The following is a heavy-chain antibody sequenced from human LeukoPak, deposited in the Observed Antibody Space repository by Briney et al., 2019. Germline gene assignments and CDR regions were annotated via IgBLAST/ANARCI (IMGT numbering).Heavy chain of an antibody. CDR3: ARDDIVVVPAANYYYYYGMDV. D-gene: IGHD2-2*01. J-gene: IGHJ6*02. V-gene: IGHV3-7*01. Sequence: PGGSLRLSCAASGFTFSSYWMSWVRQAPGKGLEWVANIKQDGSEKYYVDSVKGRLTISRDNAKNSLYLQMNSLRAEDTAVYYCARDDIVVVPAANYYYYYGMDVWGQGTTVTVSS. CDR1: GFTFSSYW. CDR2: IKQDGSEK.